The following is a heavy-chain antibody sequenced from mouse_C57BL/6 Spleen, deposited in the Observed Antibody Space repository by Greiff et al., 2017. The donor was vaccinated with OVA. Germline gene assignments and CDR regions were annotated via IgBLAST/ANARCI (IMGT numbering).Heavy chain of an antibody. CDR1: GYTFTSYG. D-gene: IGHD4-1*01. V-gene: IGHV1-81*01. CDR3: AREELGRGYFDV. CDR2: IYPRSGNT. J-gene: IGHJ1*03. Sequence: VQLQQSGAELARPGASVKLSCKASGYTFTSYGISWVKQRTGQGLEWIGEIYPRSGNTYYNEKFKGKATLTADKSSSTAYMELRSLTSEDSAVYVCAREELGRGYFDVWGTGTTVTVSS.